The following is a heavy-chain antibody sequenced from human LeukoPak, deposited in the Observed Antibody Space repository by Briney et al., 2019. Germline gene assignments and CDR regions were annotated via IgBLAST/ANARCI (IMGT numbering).Heavy chain of an antibody. CDR2: IKKDGSEE. CDR3: ARSNPNRNALDL. V-gene: IGHV3-7*01. J-gene: IGHJ3*01. Sequence: PGGSLRLSCAASGFTLNSYLMSWVRQAPGRGLEWVANIKKDGSEESYLDSVKGRFTVSRDNAKNSLFLQMNSLRSEDTAVYYCARSNPNRNALDLWGQGTMVTISS. D-gene: IGHD1-14*01. CDR1: GFTLNSYL.